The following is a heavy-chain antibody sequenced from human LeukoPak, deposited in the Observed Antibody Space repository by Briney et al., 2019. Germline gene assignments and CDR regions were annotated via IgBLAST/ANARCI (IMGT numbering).Heavy chain of an antibody. CDR2: ISSNGGST. J-gene: IGHJ4*02. V-gene: IGHV3-64D*06. CDR1: GFTFSSYA. Sequence: GGSLRLSCSASGFTFSSYAMHWVRQAPGKGLEYVSAISSNGGSTYYADSVKGRFTISRDNSKNTLYLQMSSLRAEDTAVYYCARYYYDSSGYPYYFDYWGQGTLVTVSS. CDR3: ARYYYDSSGYPYYFDY. D-gene: IGHD3-22*01.